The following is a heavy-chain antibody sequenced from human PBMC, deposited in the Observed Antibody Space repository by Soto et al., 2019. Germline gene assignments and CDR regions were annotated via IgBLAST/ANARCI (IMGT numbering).Heavy chain of an antibody. CDR3: ARGMGAAADYFDF. Sequence: QVQLVESGGGLVKPGGSLRLSCAGSGFTFSDYYITWNRQAPGKGLEWVSYISSSTSHTNYADSEKGRCTISRDNAKNSLFLQMNSVRAEATAVYYCARGMGAAADYFDFWGQGPLVTVSS. J-gene: IGHJ4*02. V-gene: IGHV3-11*05. D-gene: IGHD6-13*01. CDR1: GFTFSDYY. CDR2: ISSSTSHT.